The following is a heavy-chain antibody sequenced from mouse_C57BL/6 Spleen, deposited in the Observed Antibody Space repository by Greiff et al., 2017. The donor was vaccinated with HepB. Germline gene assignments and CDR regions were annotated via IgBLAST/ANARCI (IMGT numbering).Heavy chain of an antibody. CDR3: ARAEGDYDTWLVAY. Sequence: QVQLQQPGAELVKPGASVKVSCKASGYTFTSYWMHWVKQRPGQGLEWIGRIHPSDSDTNYNQKFKGKATLTVDKSSSTAYMQLSSLTSEDSAVYYCARAEGDYDTWLVAYWGQGTLVTVSA. D-gene: IGHD2-4*01. V-gene: IGHV1-74*01. CDR1: GYTFTSYW. J-gene: IGHJ3*01. CDR2: IHPSDSDT.